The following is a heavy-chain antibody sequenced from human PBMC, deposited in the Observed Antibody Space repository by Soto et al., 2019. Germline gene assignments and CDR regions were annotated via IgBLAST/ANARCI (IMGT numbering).Heavy chain of an antibody. D-gene: IGHD6-25*01. CDR2: ISGYSGNS. Sequence: ASVKVSCKTSGYTFNTYGISWVRQAPGQGLEWMGWISGYSGNSDYSQKFQGRVTMTRDTSTRIAYMELRGLTSDDTAVYYCARGDTATYMRLTFDHWGQGTVVTVSS. CDR1: GYTFNTYG. J-gene: IGHJ4*02. CDR3: ARGDTATYMRLTFDH. V-gene: IGHV1-18*04.